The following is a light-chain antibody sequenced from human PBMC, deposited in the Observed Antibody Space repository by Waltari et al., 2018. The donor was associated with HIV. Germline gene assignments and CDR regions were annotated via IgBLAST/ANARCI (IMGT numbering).Light chain of an antibody. Sequence: IQVAQSPSSLSASVGDTVTIACRANENITDSLHWYQQRPGKAPKLLIYSASVLQPGVPLKFSGSGSGTDFTLTINSLQPEDFATYFCQQTYTIPHTFGLGTQLDMK. CDR3: QQTYTIPHT. CDR2: SAS. V-gene: IGKV1-39*01. J-gene: IGKJ2*01. CDR1: ENITDS.